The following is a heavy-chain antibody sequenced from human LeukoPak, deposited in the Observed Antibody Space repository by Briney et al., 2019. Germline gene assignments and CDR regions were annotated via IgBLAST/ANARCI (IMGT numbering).Heavy chain of an antibody. CDR2: VSYDGSHQ. CDR3: ARDPGALRYLEWGDYMDV. J-gene: IGHJ6*03. V-gene: IGHV3-30*16. CDR1: GFTFTSYV. D-gene: IGHD3-3*01. Sequence: GGSLRLSCAASGFTFTSYVIHWVRQAPGKGLEWVAVVSYDGSHQDYADSVKGRFSISRDNSKNTLHLQMNSLRPEDTAVYYCARDPGALRYLEWGDYMDVWGKGTTVTASS.